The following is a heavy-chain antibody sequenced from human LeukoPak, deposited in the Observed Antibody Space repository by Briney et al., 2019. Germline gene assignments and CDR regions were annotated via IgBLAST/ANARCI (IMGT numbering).Heavy chain of an antibody. J-gene: IGHJ4*02. CDR3: ARGNRWLPDY. Sequence: EASVKVSCKASGYTFTTYGISWVRQAPGQGLEWMGWINSYNGNTNYAQKFQGRVTMTTDTSTSTAYMELRSLRSNDTAVYYCARGNRWLPDYWGQGTLVTVSS. CDR2: INSYNGNT. D-gene: IGHD3-22*01. CDR1: GYTFTTYG. V-gene: IGHV1-18*01.